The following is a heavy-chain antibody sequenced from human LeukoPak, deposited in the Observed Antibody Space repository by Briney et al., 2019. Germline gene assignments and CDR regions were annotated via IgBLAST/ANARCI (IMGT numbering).Heavy chain of an antibody. CDR1: VYTFTSYD. J-gene: IGHJ3*02. CDR2: MNPNSGNT. Sequence: ASVKVSCKASVYTFTSYDINWVRQATGQGLEWLGWMNPNSGNTGYAQKLQGRVNMTSNNSISTAYMELSSLRCEDTAVYYSARGFGSGSYYNEDAFDIWGQGTMVTVSS. D-gene: IGHD3-10*01. CDR3: ARGFGSGSYYNEDAFDI. V-gene: IGHV1-8*01.